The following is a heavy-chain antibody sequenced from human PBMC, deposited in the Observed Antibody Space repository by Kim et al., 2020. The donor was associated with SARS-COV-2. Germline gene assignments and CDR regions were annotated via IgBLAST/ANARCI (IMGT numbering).Heavy chain of an antibody. CDR3: ASKYYYEANDAFDI. D-gene: IGHD3-22*01. J-gene: IGHJ3*02. CDR1: GGTFSSYA. CDR2: IIPIFGTA. V-gene: IGHV1-69*13. Sequence: SVKVSCKASGGTFSSYAISWVRQAPGQGLEWMGGIIPIFGTANYAQKFQGRVTITADESTSTAYMELSSLRSEDTAVYYCASKYYYEANDAFDIWGQGTMVTVSS.